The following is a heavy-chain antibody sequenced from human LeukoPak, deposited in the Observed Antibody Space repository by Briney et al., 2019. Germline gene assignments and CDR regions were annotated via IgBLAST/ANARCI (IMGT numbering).Heavy chain of an antibody. CDR3: AREVSTAGPYYYYYYYMDV. CDR1: GYTFTSYG. D-gene: IGHD6-13*01. V-gene: IGHV1-18*01. J-gene: IGHJ6*03. Sequence: GASVKVSCKASGYTFTSYGISWVRQAPGQGLEWMGWISAYNGNTNYAQKLQGRVTMTTDTSTSTAYMELRGLRSDDTAVYYCAREVSTAGPYYYYYYYMDVWGKGTTVTVSS. CDR2: ISAYNGNT.